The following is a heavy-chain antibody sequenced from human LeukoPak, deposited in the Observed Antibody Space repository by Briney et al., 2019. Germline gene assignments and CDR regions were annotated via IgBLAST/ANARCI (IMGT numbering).Heavy chain of an antibody. Sequence: PSETLSLTCTVSGGSMSSSSYYWGWVRQPPGKGLEWIGSIYYGGSTYYNPSLKRRVTISVDTSKNQFSLRLSSLTAADTAVYYCARGACYYDGGAYYCSPYFFDYWGQGTLVTVSS. V-gene: IGHV4-39*07. CDR2: IYYGGST. J-gene: IGHJ4*02. CDR1: GGSMSSSSYY. D-gene: IGHD3-22*01. CDR3: ARGACYYDGGAYYCSPYFFDY.